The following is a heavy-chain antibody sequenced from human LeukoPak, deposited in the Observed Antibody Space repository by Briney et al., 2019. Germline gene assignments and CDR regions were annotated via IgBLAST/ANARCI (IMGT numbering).Heavy chain of an antibody. Sequence: TSETLSLTCTASGGSISSYYWSWIRQPPGKGLEWIGYIYYSGSTNYNPSLKSRVTISVDTSKNQFSLKLSSVTAADTAVYYCARQQNYFDYWGQGTLVTVSS. V-gene: IGHV4-59*08. CDR3: ARQQNYFDY. J-gene: IGHJ4*02. CDR2: IYYSGST. CDR1: GGSISSYY.